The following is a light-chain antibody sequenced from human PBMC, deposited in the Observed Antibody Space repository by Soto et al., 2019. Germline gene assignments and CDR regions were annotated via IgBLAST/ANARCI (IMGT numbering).Light chain of an antibody. J-gene: IGKJ1*01. CDR3: QQYNNWWT. V-gene: IGKV3-15*01. CDR1: QSVSRN. CDR2: GAS. Sequence: EIVMTQSPATLSVSPGERATLSCRASQSVSRNLAWYQQKPGQAPRLLICGASTRATGIPARFSGSGSGTEFTLTISSLQSEDFAVYYCQQYNNWWTFGQGTKVDI.